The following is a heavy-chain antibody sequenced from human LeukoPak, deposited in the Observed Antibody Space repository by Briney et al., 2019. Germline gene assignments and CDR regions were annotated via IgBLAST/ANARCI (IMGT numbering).Heavy chain of an antibody. CDR3: ARALGSSGYPQPDY. V-gene: IGHV3-66*01. D-gene: IGHD3-22*01. Sequence: GGSLRLSCAASGFTVSSNYMNWVRQAPGKGLEWVSVLYSGGSSYYADSVKGRFTISRDNSKNTLYLQMNSLRAEVTAVYYCARALGSSGYPQPDYWGQGTLVTVSS. CDR2: LYSGGSS. J-gene: IGHJ4*02. CDR1: GFTVSSNY.